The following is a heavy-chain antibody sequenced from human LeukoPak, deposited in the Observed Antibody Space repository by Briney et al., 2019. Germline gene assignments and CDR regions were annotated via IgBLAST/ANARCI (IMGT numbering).Heavy chain of an antibody. CDR1: GGSRNNYY. CDR3: ARILEGSGAAFDI. CDR2: NHYTGIT. D-gene: IGHD1-26*01. V-gene: IGHV4-59*01. Sequence: SETLPLTSIASGGSRNNYYRSWIRQPPREGLEWIMYNHYTGITNYNPSLNSRVTISLDTSKNQFSLKLNSVTAADTAFYYCARILEGSGAAFDIWGQGTMVTVSS. J-gene: IGHJ3*02.